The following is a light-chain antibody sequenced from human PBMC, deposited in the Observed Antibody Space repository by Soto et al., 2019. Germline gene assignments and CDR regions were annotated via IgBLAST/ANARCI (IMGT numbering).Light chain of an antibody. V-gene: IGKV3-15*01. CDR2: GAS. Sequence: MTQSPSSLSASVGDRVTITCQASQDINKYLNWYQQKPGQAPRLLIYGASTRATGIPARFSGSGSGTEFTLTISSLQSEDFAVYYCQQYNNWPTFGQGTRLEIK. CDR1: QDINKY. J-gene: IGKJ5*01. CDR3: QQYNNWPT.